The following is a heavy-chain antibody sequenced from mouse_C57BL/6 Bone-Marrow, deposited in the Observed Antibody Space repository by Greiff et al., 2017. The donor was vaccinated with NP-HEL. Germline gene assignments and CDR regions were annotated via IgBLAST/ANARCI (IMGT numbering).Heavy chain of an antibody. CDR2: INPNNGGT. CDR3: ARADYGNFLYAMDY. V-gene: IGHV1-18*01. Sequence: EVQGVESGPELVKPGASVKIPCKASGYTFTDYNMDWVKQSHGKSLEWIGDINPNNGGTIYNQKFKGKATLTVDKSSSTAYMELRSLTSEDTAVYYCARADYGNFLYAMDYWGQGTSVTVSS. J-gene: IGHJ4*01. CDR1: GYTFTDYN. D-gene: IGHD2-1*01.